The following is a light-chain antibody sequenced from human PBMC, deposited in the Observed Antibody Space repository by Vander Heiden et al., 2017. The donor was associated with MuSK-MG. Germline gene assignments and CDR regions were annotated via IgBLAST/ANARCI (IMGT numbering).Light chain of an antibody. CDR2: ANT. J-gene: IGLJ3*02. CDR1: SSNIGSGYD. V-gene: IGLV1-40*01. CDR3: QSHDSSVSGSRV. Sequence: QSVLTQPPSVSGAPGQRVTISCPGSSSNIGSGYDVHWYQQLPGKAPRLLIYANTNRPSGVPDRFSASKSGTSASLDITGLQAEDEADYYCQSHDSSVSGSRVFGGGTKLTVL.